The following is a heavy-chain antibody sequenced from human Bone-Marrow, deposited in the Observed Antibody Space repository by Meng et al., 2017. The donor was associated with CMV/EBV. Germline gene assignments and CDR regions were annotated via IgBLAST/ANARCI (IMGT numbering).Heavy chain of an antibody. V-gene: IGHV4-59*01. Sequence: SETLSLTCTVSGGSISGYYWSWIRQPPGKGLEWLGYMYYSGKTTYNPSPESRVTISVDTSKNQFSLKLSSVTAADTAVYYCAREGLWSGWTREYGMDVWGQGTTVTVSS. CDR1: GGSISGYY. CDR3: AREGLWSGWTREYGMDV. D-gene: IGHD3-3*01. CDR2: MYYSGKT. J-gene: IGHJ6*02.